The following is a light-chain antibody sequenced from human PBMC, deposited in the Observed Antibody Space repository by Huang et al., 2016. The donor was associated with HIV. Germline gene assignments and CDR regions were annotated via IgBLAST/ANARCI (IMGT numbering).Light chain of an antibody. CDR1: QSVNSY. CDR2: DAS. Sequence: ETVLTQSPATLSLSPGGRATLSCRASQSVNSYLAWYQQKPGQTPRLLIYDASNRATGIPARCSGSGSGTDFTLTISSLEPEDFAVYYCQQRKYWPPITFGQGTRLEIK. J-gene: IGKJ5*01. V-gene: IGKV3-11*01. CDR3: QQRKYWPPIT.